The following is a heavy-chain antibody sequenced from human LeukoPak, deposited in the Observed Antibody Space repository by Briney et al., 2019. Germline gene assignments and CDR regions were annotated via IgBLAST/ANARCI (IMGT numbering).Heavy chain of an antibody. D-gene: IGHD6-13*01. V-gene: IGHV1-2*06. CDR2: INPNSGGT. CDR1: GYTFTVYY. CDR3: ATPAAGYYGMDV. Sequence: ASVKVSCKASGYTFTVYYMHWVRQAPGQGLEWMGRINPNSGGTNYAQKFQGRVTMTRDTSISTAYMELSRLRSDDTAVYYCATPAAGYYGMDVWGQGTTVTVSS. J-gene: IGHJ6*02.